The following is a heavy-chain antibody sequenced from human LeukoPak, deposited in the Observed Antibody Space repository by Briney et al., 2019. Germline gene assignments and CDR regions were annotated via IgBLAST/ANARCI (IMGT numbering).Heavy chain of an antibody. V-gene: IGHV4-39*07. D-gene: IGHD5-24*01. Sequence: SETLSLTCTISGDYIGRINYYWGWIRQPPGKGLEWIVSMSYSGHTYYNPSLKSRVTTSIDTSKNQLSLNLKSVTAADTAVYYCAKSEMATHGWFDPWGQGTLVTVSS. CDR2: MSYSGHT. CDR3: AKSEMATHGWFDP. CDR1: GDYIGRINYY. J-gene: IGHJ5*02.